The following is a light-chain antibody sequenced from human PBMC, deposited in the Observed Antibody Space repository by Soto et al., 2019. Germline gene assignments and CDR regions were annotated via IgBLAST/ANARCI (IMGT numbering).Light chain of an antibody. CDR3: SSYAGSRNV. V-gene: IGLV2-8*01. CDR2: EVN. CDR1: SSDVGGYNY. Sequence: QSVLTQPPSASGSPGQSVAISCTGTSSDVGGYNYVSWYQQHPGKAPKLMIYEVNKRPSGVPDRFSGSKSGNPASLTVSGLQAEDEADYYCSSYAGSRNVFGNGTKVTVL. J-gene: IGLJ1*01.